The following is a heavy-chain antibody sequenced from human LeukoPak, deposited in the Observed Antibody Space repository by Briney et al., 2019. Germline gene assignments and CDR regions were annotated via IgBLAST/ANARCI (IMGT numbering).Heavy chain of an antibody. V-gene: IGHV3-30*04. CDR2: ISYDGSNK. J-gene: IGHJ5*02. CDR3: ARDLGLDP. CDR1: GFTFSSYA. Sequence: GESLRLSCAASGFTFSSYAMHWVRQAPGKGLEWVAVISYDGSNKYYADSVKGRFTISRDNSKNTLYLQMNSLRAEDTAVYYCARDLGLDPWGQGTLVTVSS. D-gene: IGHD3-10*01.